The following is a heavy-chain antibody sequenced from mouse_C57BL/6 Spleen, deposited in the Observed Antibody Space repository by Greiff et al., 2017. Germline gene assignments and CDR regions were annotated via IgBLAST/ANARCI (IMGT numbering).Heavy chain of an antibody. CDR1: GYTFTGYW. CDR2: ILPGSGST. CDR3: ARHYGSSLVFAY. J-gene: IGHJ3*01. Sequence: QVQLQQSGAELMKPGASVKLSCKATGYTFTGYWIEWVKQRPGHGLEWIGEILPGSGSTNYNEKFKGKATFTADTSSNTAYMQLSSLTTEDSAIYYCARHYGSSLVFAYWGQGTLVTVSA. V-gene: IGHV1-9*01. D-gene: IGHD1-1*01.